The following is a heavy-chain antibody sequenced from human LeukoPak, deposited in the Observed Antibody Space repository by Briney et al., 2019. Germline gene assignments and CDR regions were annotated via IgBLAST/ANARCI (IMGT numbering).Heavy chain of an antibody. CDR3: ASSSYDILTGYYRELDY. J-gene: IGHJ4*02. D-gene: IGHD3-9*01. V-gene: IGHV3-48*03. CDR2: ISSSGSTI. CDR1: GFTFSSYE. Sequence: GGSLRLSCAASGFTFSSYEMNWVRQAPGKGLEWVSYISSSGSTIYYADSVKGRFTISRDNAKNSLYLQMNSLRAEDTAVYNCASSSYDILTGYYRELDYWGQGTLVTVSS.